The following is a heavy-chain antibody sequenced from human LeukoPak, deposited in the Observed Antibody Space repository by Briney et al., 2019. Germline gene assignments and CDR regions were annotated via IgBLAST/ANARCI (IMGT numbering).Heavy chain of an antibody. V-gene: IGHV3-53*01. D-gene: IGHD3-22*01. J-gene: IGHJ3*02. CDR2: IYSGGST. CDR3: ASGSGYYHDAFDI. CDR1: GFTVSSNY. Sequence: GGSLRLSCAASGFTVSSNYMSWVRQAPGKGLEWVSVIYSGGSTYYADSVKGRFTISRGNSKNTLYLQMNSLRAEDTAVYYCASGSGYYHDAFDIWGQGTMVTVSS.